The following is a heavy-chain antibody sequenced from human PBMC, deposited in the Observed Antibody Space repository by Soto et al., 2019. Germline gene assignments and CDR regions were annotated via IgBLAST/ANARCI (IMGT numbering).Heavy chain of an antibody. Sequence: ESGGGLVQPGGSLRLSCAASGFTFGSYAMNWLRQAPGRGLEGVSFISGSGGTTYYADSVKGRFTVSRDNSKNTLYLQMNSLRAEDTALYYCAKFRGPSYSYYSMDVWGKGTTVTVSS. D-gene: IGHD3-16*01. CDR2: ISGSGGTT. CDR3: AKFRGPSYSYYSMDV. CDR1: GFTFGSYA. J-gene: IGHJ6*03. V-gene: IGHV3-23*01.